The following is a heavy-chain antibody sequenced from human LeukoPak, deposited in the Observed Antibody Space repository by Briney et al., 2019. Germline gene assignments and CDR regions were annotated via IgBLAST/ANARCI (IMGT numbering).Heavy chain of an antibody. D-gene: IGHD3-22*01. CDR2: IIPILGIA. Sequence: ASVKVSCKASGGTFSSYTISWVRQAPGQGLEWMGRIIPILGIANYAQKFQGRVTITADKSTSTAYMELSSLRSEDAAVYYCASYYYDSSGYYLNPPFDYWGQGTLVTVSS. CDR3: ASYYYDSSGYYLNPPFDY. J-gene: IGHJ4*02. CDR1: GGTFSSYT. V-gene: IGHV1-69*02.